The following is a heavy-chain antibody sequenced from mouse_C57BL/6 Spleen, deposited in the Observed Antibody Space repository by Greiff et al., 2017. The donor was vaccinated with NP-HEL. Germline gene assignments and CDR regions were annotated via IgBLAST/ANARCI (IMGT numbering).Heavy chain of an antibody. J-gene: IGHJ3*01. D-gene: IGHD1-1*01. CDR2: IDPETGGT. Sequence: QVQLQQSGAELVRPGASVTLSCKASGYTFTDYEMHWVKQTPVHGLEWIGAIDPETGGTAYNQKFKGKAILTADKSSSTAYMELRSLTSEDSAVYYCTRDYYVLFAYWGQGTLVTVSA. CDR3: TRDYYVLFAY. CDR1: GYTFTDYE. V-gene: IGHV1-15*01.